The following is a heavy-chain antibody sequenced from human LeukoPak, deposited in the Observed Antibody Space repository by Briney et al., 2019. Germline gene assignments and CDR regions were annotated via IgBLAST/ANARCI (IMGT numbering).Heavy chain of an antibody. D-gene: IGHD3-3*01. CDR3: ARLKIRIVEWLPEFGY. Sequence: SETLSLTCTVSGGSISSSSYYWGWIRQPPGKGLEWIGSIYYSGSTYYNPSLKSRVTISVDTSKNQFSLKLSSVTAADTAVYYCARLKIRIVEWLPEFGYWGQGTLVTVSS. CDR1: GGSISSSSYY. CDR2: IYYSGST. V-gene: IGHV4-39*01. J-gene: IGHJ4*02.